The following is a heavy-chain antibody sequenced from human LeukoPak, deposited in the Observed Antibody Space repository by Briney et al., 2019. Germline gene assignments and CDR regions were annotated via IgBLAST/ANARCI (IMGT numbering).Heavy chain of an antibody. CDR3: AVVVVAANAFDY. CDR2: INPNSGGT. CDR1: GYTFTGYY. D-gene: IGHD2-15*01. V-gene: IGHV1-2*06. J-gene: IGHJ4*02. Sequence: GAPVKVSCKASGYTFTGYYMHWVRQAPGQGLEWMGRINPNSGGTNYAQKFQGRVTMTRDTSISTAYMELSRLRSDDTAVYYCAVVVVAANAFDYWGQGTLVTVSS.